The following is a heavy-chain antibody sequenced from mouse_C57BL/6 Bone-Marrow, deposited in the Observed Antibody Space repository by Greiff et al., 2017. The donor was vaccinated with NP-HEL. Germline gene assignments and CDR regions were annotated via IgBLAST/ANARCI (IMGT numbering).Heavy chain of an antibody. CDR2: IDPSDSYT. V-gene: IGHV1-69*01. D-gene: IGHD1-1*01. CDR1: GYTFTSYW. J-gene: IGHJ2*01. Sequence: VQLQQSGAELVMPGASVKLSCKASGYTFTSYWMHWVKQRPGQGLEWIGEIDPSDSYTNYNQKFKGKSTLTVDKSSSTAYMQLSSPTSEDSAVYYCARSHYYGSSYFDYWGQGTTLTVSS. CDR3: ARSHYYGSSYFDY.